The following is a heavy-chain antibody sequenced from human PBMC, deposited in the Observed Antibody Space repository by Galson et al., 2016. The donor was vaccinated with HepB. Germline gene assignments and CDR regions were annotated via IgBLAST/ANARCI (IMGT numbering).Heavy chain of an antibody. CDR2: ISYGGSNK. CDR3: AKRFSSGWYPAY. Sequence: SLRLSCAASGFTFSDFGMHWVRQAPDKGLEWVAVISYGGSNKYYADSVKGRFTIPRDNSKNTLYLQMNSLRAEDTAVYYCAKRFSSGWYPAYWGQGTLVTVSS. D-gene: IGHD6-19*01. V-gene: IGHV3-30*18. CDR1: GFTFSDFG. J-gene: IGHJ4*02.